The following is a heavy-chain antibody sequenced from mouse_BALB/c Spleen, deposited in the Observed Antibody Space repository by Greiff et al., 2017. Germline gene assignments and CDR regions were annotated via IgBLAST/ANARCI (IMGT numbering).Heavy chain of an antibody. J-gene: IGHJ4*01. CDR3: ARYDGYYGYAMDY. CDR2: INPYNDGT. Sequence: VQLKQSGPELVKPGASVKMSCKASGYTFTSYVMHWVKQKPGQGLEWIGYINPYNDGTKYNEKFKGKATLTSDKSSSTAYMELSSLTSEDSAVYYCARYDGYYGYAMDYWGQGTSVTVSS. D-gene: IGHD2-3*01. V-gene: IGHV1-14*01. CDR1: GYTFTSYV.